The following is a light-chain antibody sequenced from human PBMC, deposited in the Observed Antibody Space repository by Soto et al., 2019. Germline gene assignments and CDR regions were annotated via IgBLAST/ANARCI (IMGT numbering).Light chain of an antibody. Sequence: QAVVTQEPSLTVSPGGTVTLTCGSSTGGVTSGHYPHWFQKKPGQAPRTLIHDTSNKHTWTPARLSGSLLGGKAALTLSGAQPVDEAEYSCLLVYNYAWVFGGGPQLAV. V-gene: IGLV7-46*01. CDR1: TGGVTSGHY. CDR3: LLVYNYAWV. J-gene: IGLJ2*01. CDR2: DTS.